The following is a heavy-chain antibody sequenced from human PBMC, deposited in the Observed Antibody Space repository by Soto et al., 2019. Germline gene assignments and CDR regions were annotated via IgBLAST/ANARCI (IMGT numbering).Heavy chain of an antibody. J-gene: IGHJ6*02. D-gene: IGHD5-18*01. CDR2: ISSSGSTI. CDR3: ARTRWYSYGSPF. CDR1: GFTFSDYY. Sequence: GGSLRLSCAASGFTFSDYYMSWIRQAPGKGLEWVSYISSSGSTIYSADSVRGRFTISRDNAKNSLYLQMNNLRAEDTAVYYCARTRWYSYGSPFWGQGTTVTVSS. V-gene: IGHV3-11*01.